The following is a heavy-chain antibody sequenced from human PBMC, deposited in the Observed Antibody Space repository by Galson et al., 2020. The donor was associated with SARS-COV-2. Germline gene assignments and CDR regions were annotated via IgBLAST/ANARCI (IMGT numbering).Heavy chain of an antibody. J-gene: IGHJ4*02. V-gene: IGHV3-7*04. CDR3: ARGHWGRDY. CDR1: GFTFSSHW. D-gene: IGHD7-27*01. CDR2: IKPDRSDK. Sequence: QAGGSLRLSCVGTGFTFSSHWMSWVRQAPGKGLKWVADIKPDRSDKYYVDSVKGRFTIARDNAKNSLYLQMSSLGAEDTAVYYCARGHWGRDYWGQGTLVTVSS.